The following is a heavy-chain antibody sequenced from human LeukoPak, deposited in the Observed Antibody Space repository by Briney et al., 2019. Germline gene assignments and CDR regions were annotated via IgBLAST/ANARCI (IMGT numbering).Heavy chain of an antibody. CDR3: ARIPLYFLEPFDY. CDR2: ISHRGRT. CDR1: GGSVSGYY. J-gene: IGHJ4*02. Sequence: SQTLSLTCAVYGGSVSGYYWSWIRQPPGKGLEWIGEISHRGRTHYNPSLKGRVTMSVDTSKNQFALEVDSVTAADTAVYYCARIPLYFLEPFDYWGQGILVTVSS. V-gene: IGHV4-34*01. D-gene: IGHD3-3*01.